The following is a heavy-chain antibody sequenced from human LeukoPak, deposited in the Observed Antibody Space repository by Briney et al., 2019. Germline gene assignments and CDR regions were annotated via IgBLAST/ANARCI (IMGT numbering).Heavy chain of an antibody. CDR3: TTIKRGNIFGYFDF. V-gene: IGHV4-59*11. D-gene: IGHD5-18*01. J-gene: IGHJ4*02. CDR2: VFDSGRT. Sequence: SETLSLTCTGSGGSMTTQHWNWIRQTPGKGREGSGYVFDSGRTKENPSLKSRVTLSADTSKNQLSLRLSSVTTADTAVYYCTTIKRGNIFGYFDFWGQGILVTVSS. CDR1: GGSMTTQH.